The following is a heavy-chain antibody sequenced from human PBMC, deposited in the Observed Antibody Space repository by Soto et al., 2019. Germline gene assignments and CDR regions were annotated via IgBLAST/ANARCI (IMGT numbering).Heavy chain of an antibody. V-gene: IGHV4-4*07. CDR1: GGSISNYY. CDR2: IYASGST. J-gene: IGHJ5*02. D-gene: IGHD2-2*01. CDR3: ATLRVGYCSSNACYSWFDP. Sequence: QVQLQESGPGLVKPSETLSLTCTVSGGSISNYYCSWIRQPAGEGLEWIGRIYASGSTNYNPSLKSRVTMSVDTPKNQFSLRLTSVTAADTAVYYCATLRVGYCSSNACYSWFDPWGQGTLVTVSS.